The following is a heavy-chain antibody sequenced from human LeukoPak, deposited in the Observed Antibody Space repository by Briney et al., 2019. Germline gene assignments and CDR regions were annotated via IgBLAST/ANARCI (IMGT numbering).Heavy chain of an antibody. D-gene: IGHD5-12*01. CDR1: GFTLTNYA. Sequence: PGGSLRLSCAASGFTLTNYAICWVRQAPGKGLEWVSGVGSGSGSTYYAGSVKGRFTVSRDTSKKTVYLQMNSLTAEDTAVYHCAKTSGYTKDYFDSWGQGTLVTVSS. CDR2: VGSGSGST. J-gene: IGHJ4*02. CDR3: AKTSGYTKDYFDS. V-gene: IGHV3-23*01.